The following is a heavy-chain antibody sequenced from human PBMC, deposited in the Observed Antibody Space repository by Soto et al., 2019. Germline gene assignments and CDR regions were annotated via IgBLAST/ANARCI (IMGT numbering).Heavy chain of an antibody. CDR1: GYTFTSYA. D-gene: IGHD6-13*01. CDR3: ARVAPFRIAAAGPPLY. V-gene: IGHV1-3*01. Sequence: GASVKVSCKASGYTFTSYAMHWVRQAPGQRLEWMGWINAGNGNTKYSQKFQGRVTITRDTSASTAYMELSSLRSEDTAVYYCARVAPFRIAAAGPPLYWRQGTLVTVSS. CDR2: INAGNGNT. J-gene: IGHJ4*02.